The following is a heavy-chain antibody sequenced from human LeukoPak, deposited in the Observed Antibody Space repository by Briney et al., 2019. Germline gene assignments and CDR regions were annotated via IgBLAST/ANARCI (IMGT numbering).Heavy chain of an antibody. Sequence: PGGSLRLSCRTSGYIFADEPVNWVRQAPGQGLAWVGLIRTTPNDATTEYAASVKGRFTITRDDSTGVAYLQLNSLKAEDTAVYYCTRGYYNSFWGQGTLATVSS. D-gene: IGHD3-10*01. V-gene: IGHV3-49*04. CDR3: TRGYYNSF. CDR1: GYIFADEP. CDR2: IRTTPNDATT. J-gene: IGHJ4*02.